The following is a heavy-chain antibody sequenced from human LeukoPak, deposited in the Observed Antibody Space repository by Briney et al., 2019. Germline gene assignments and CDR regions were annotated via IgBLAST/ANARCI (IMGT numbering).Heavy chain of an antibody. CDR3: ASHGGL. CDR1: GFSFSSYG. J-gene: IGHJ4*02. Sequence: GGSLRLSCVASGFSFSSYGMHWVRQPPGKGLEWVAVIWYDGTNENYADSVKGRFTISRGNLKSTLYLQMNNLRAEDTAVFYCASHGGLWGQGTLVTVSS. V-gene: IGHV3-33*01. CDR2: IWYDGTNE. D-gene: IGHD5-12*01.